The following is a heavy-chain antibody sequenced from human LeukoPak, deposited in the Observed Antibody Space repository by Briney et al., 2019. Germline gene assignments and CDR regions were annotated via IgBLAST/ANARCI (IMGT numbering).Heavy chain of an antibody. Sequence: ASVKVSCTASGYTFTSYGISWVRQAPGQGLEWMGWISAYNGNTNYAQKLQGRVTMTTDTSTSTAYMELRSLRSDDTAVYYCARRQGYCSSTSCPTPFYYYYYMDVWAKGPRSPSP. CDR2: ISAYNGNT. CDR3: ARRQGYCSSTSCPTPFYYYYYMDV. J-gene: IGHJ6*03. V-gene: IGHV1-18*01. CDR1: GYTFTSYG. D-gene: IGHD2-2*01.